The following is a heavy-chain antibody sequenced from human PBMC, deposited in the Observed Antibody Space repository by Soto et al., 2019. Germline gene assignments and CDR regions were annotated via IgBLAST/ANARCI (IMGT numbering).Heavy chain of an antibody. CDR3: AKGGGSYYRRPRSDH. CDR1: GFTFSTYG. J-gene: IGHJ4*02. Sequence: QVQLVESGGGVVQPGRSLRLSCAASGFTFSTYGMHWVRQAPGKGLEWVAVMSYDGSNKYYADSVRGRFTISRDNSKNTLYLQMNSLRVEDTAVYYCAKGGGSYYRRPRSDHWGQGTLLTVSS. V-gene: IGHV3-30*18. D-gene: IGHD1-26*01. CDR2: MSYDGSNK.